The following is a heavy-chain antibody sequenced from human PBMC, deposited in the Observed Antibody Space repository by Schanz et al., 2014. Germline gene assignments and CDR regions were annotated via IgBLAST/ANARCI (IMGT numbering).Heavy chain of an antibody. J-gene: IGHJ5*02. D-gene: IGHD2-2*01. CDR2: IIPILGIA. V-gene: IGHV1-69*09. CDR3: ARDRRRYCSTASCLHDNWFDP. CDR1: GYTFTSYD. Sequence: VQLVQSGAEVKRPGASVRVSCKASGYTFTSYDFNWVRQAPGQGLEWMGRIIPILGIATYAQKFQRRLTITADKSTSTAYMELSSLRSDDTAVYYCARDRRRYCSTASCLHDNWFDPWGQGTLVIVS.